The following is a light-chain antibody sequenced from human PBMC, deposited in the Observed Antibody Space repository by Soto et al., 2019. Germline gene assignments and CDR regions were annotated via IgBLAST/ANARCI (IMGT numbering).Light chain of an antibody. V-gene: IGLV2-8*01. CDR2: EVS. J-gene: IGLJ2*01. CDR1: SREVGGYNF. Sequence: QYALTQPPSASGSPGQSVTISCTGTSREVGGYNFVSWYQQHPGEAPKVLIFEVSQRPSGVPDRFSGSKSGNTASLTVSGLQAEDEADYYGSSYAGSDNAVVFGGGTKLTVL. CDR3: SSYAGSDNAVV.